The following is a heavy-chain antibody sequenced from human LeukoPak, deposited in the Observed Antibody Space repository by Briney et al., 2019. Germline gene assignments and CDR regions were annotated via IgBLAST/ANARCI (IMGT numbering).Heavy chain of an antibody. J-gene: IGHJ4*02. CDR2: INHSGST. CDR1: GGSFSGYY. D-gene: IGHD3-10*01. Sequence: SETLSLTCAVYGGSFSGYYWSWIRQPPGKGLEWIGEINHSGSTNYNPSLKSRVTISADTSKNQFSLKLSSVTAADTAVYYCASRGVRGVINYFDYWGQGTLVTVSS. V-gene: IGHV4-34*01. CDR3: ASRGVRGVINYFDY.